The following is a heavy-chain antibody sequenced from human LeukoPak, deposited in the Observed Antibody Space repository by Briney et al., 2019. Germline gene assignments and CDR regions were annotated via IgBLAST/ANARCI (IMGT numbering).Heavy chain of an antibody. J-gene: IGHJ4*02. Sequence: GGSLRLSCAASGFTFSTYWMHWVRQAPGKGLVWVSRINSDGSSTSYADSVKGRFTTSRDNAKNTLYLQMNSLRADDTAVYYCARGYSYGLYYWGQGTLVTVSS. CDR2: INSDGSST. CDR1: GFTFSTYW. CDR3: ARGYSYGLYY. D-gene: IGHD3-16*02. V-gene: IGHV3-74*01.